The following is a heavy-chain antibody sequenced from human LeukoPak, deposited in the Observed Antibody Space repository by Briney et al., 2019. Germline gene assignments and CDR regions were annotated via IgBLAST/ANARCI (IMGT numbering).Heavy chain of an antibody. J-gene: IGHJ4*02. V-gene: IGHV5-51*01. CDR1: GYSFTSYW. CDR3: ARGPLRMSGAYSSSWEFDY. Sequence: GESLKISCKGSGYSFTSYWIGWVRQMPGKGLEWMGIIYPGDSDTRYSPSFQGQVTISADKSISTAYLQWSSLKASDTAMYYCARGPLRMSGAYSSSWEFDYWGQGTLVTVSS. D-gene: IGHD6-13*01. CDR2: IYPGDSDT.